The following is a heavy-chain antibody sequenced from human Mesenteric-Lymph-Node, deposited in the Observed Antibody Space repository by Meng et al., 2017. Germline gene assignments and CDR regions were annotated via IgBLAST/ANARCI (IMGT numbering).Heavy chain of an antibody. D-gene: IGHD2-21*02. Sequence: GESLKISCAASGFSVSFFGIMWVRQAPGKGLEWVSGITTKGDRTFYADSVRGRFTISRDNSKNTGYLDMDSLRVEDTATYYCVRGCYGSDRSTILDFWGQGTLVTVSS. CDR1: GFSVSFFG. J-gene: IGHJ4*02. CDR3: VRGCYGSDRSTILDF. V-gene: IGHV3-23*01. CDR2: ITTKGDRT.